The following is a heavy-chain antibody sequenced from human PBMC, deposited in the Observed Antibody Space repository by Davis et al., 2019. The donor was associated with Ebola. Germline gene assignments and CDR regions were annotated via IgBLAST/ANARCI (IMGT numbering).Heavy chain of an antibody. Sequence: SETLSLTCAVYGGSFSGYYWSWIRQPPGKGLEWIGEINHSGSTNYNPSLKSRVTISVDTSKTQFSLKLSSVTAADTAVYYCARRYGSWFQDAFDIWGQGTMVTVSS. CDR2: INHSGST. CDR1: GGSFSGYY. D-gene: IGHD6-13*01. J-gene: IGHJ3*02. CDR3: ARRYGSWFQDAFDI. V-gene: IGHV4-34*01.